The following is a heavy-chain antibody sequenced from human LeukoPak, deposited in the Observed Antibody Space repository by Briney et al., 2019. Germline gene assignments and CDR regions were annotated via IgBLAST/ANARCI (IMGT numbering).Heavy chain of an antibody. CDR3: ARAVAVAGTDWYFDL. CDR2: ISSSGAYI. CDR1: GFPFSSYS. V-gene: IGHV3-21*01. J-gene: IGHJ2*01. D-gene: IGHD6-19*01. Sequence: GGSLRLFCAASGFPFSSYSMNWVRQAPGQGLEWVSSISSSGAYIYLADSLKGRFTISRDNAKNSLYLQMNSLRAEDTAVYYCARAVAVAGTDWYFDLWGRGTLVTVSS.